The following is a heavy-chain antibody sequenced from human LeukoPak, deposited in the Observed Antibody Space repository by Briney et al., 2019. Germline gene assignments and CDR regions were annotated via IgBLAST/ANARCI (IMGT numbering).Heavy chain of an antibody. CDR3: ARLRTSSSSWSRRRAFDI. V-gene: IGHV4-39*01. D-gene: IGHD6-13*01. J-gene: IGHJ3*02. CDR2: IYYSGST. CDR1: GGSISSSSYY. Sequence: PSETLSLTCTVSGGSISSSSYYWGWIRQAPGKGLEWIGSIYYSGSTYYNPSLKSRVTISVDTSKNQFSLKLSSVTAADTAVYYCARLRTSSSSWSRRRAFDIWGQGTMVTVSS.